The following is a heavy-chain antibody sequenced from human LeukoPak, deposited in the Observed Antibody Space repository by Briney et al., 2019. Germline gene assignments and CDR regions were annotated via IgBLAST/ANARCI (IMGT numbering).Heavy chain of an antibody. J-gene: IGHJ4*02. D-gene: IGHD5-18*01. V-gene: IGHV1-69*04. Sequence: SVKVSCKASGYTFTAYYMHWVRQAPGQGLEWMGRIIPILGIANYAQKFQGRVTITANKSTSTAYMELSSLRSEDTAVYYCARDRNGYSYGYSDYWGQGTLVTVSS. CDR3: ARDRNGYSYGYSDY. CDR1: GYTFTAYY. CDR2: IIPILGIA.